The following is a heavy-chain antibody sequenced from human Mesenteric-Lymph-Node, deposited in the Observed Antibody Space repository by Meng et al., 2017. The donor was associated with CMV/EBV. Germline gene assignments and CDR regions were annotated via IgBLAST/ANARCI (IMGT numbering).Heavy chain of an antibody. J-gene: IGHJ5*02. CDR2: MNPNSGNT. Sequence: ASVKVSCKASGYTFTSYDINWVRQATGQGLEWMGWMNPNSGNTGYAQKFQGRVTTTRNTSISTAYMELSSLRSEDTAVYYCARSRVRGVITSNWFDPWGQGTLVTVSS. CDR3: ARSRVRGVITSNWFDP. D-gene: IGHD3-10*01. V-gene: IGHV1-8*01. CDR1: GYTFTSYD.